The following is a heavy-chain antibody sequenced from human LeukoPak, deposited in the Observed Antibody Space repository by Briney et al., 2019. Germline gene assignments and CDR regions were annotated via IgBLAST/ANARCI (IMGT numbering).Heavy chain of an antibody. D-gene: IGHD3-9*01. J-gene: IGHJ4*02. CDR1: GFTFSSYA. V-gene: IGHV3-23*01. CDR2: ISGSGGNT. CDR3: AKDQLRYSDY. Sequence: GGSLRLSCAASGFTFSSYAMSWVRQAPGKGLEWVSTISGSGGNTYYADSVKGRFTTSRDNSKNTLYLQMNSLRAEDTAVYYCAKDQLRYSDYWGQGTLVTVSS.